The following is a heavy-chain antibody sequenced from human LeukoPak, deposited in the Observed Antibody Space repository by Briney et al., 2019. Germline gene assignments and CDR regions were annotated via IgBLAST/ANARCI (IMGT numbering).Heavy chain of an antibody. Sequence: GGSLRLSCAASGFTFSSYWMTWVRQAPGKGLEWVANIKEDGSEKYFVDSVKGRFTISRDNAKNTVYLQMKSLRDDDTAVYYCARAQAVAGTGGFDSWGQGTLVTVSS. CDR2: IKEDGSEK. CDR1: GFTFSSYW. J-gene: IGHJ5*01. V-gene: IGHV3-7*01. D-gene: IGHD6-19*01. CDR3: ARAQAVAGTGGFDS.